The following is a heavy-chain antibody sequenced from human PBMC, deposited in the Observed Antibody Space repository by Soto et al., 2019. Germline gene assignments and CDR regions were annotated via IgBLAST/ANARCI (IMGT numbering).Heavy chain of an antibody. D-gene: IGHD5-18*01. J-gene: IGHJ4*02. V-gene: IGHV1-24*01. CDR2: FDPGDGEK. CDR3: PPPRRGYSYDLDY. CDR1: GYTLTELS. Sequence: QVQLVQSGAEVKKPGASVKVSCKVSGYTLTELSMHWVRRAPGKGLEWMGGFDPGDGEKIYAQKFQGIVTMTEDTSTDTAYMELSRLRSEDTVVYYWPPPRRGYSYDLDYWGQGTLVTVSS.